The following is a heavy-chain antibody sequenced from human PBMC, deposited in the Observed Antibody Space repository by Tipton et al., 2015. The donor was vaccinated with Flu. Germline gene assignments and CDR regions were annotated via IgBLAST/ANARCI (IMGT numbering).Heavy chain of an antibody. CDR2: TYPGDSDT. D-gene: IGHD5-12*01. CDR3: ASLFSIDYTSGSGWFDP. Sequence: QLVQFGAEVKKPGESLKISCKGSGYTFTNYWIGWVRQMPGKGLECLGITYPGDSDTRYSPSFQGHVTISADKSTNTAYLQWSSLKASDTAMYYCASLFSIDYTSGSGWFDPWGQGTLVTVSS. CDR1: GYTFTNYW. V-gene: IGHV5-51*01. J-gene: IGHJ5*02.